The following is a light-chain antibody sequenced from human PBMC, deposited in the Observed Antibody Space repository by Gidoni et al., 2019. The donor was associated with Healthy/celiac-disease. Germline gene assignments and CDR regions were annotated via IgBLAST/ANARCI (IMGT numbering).Light chain of an antibody. Sequence: DIQMTQSPSSLSASVGDRVTITCRASQSISSYLNWYQQKPGKAPKLLIHAASSLQSGVPSRFSGSGSGTGGTLTISSLQPQDFATYYCQQSYSTPFTFGPGTKVDIK. CDR2: AAS. CDR1: QSISSY. CDR3: QQSYSTPFT. J-gene: IGKJ3*01. V-gene: IGKV1-39*01.